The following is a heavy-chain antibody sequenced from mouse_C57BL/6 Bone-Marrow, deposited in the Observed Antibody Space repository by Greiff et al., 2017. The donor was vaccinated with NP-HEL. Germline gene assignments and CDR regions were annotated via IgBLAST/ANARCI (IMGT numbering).Heavy chain of an antibody. Sequence: EVQLQQSGAELVRPGASVKLSCTASGFNIKDYYMHWVKQRPEQGLEWIGRIDPEDGDTEYAPKFQGKATMTADTSSTTAYLQISSLTSEDTAVYYCTTGYYDYDGTDYYAMDYWGQGTSVTVSS. CDR1: GFNIKDYY. D-gene: IGHD2-4*01. CDR2: IDPEDGDT. J-gene: IGHJ4*01. CDR3: TTGYYDYDGTDYYAMDY. V-gene: IGHV14-1*01.